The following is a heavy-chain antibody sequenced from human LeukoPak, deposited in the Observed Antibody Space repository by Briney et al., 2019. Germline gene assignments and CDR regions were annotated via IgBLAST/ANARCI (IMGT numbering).Heavy chain of an antibody. CDR2: IIPILGIA. CDR1: GGTFSSYA. V-gene: IGHV1-69*04. CDR3: ARDMGTRYNWSDPQPNNWFDP. Sequence: ASVKVSCKASGGTFSSYAISWVRQAPGQGLEWMGRIIPILGIANYAQKFQGRVTITADKSTSTAYMELSSLRSEDTAVYYCARDMGTRYNWSDPQPNNWFDPWGQGTLVTVSS. J-gene: IGHJ5*02. D-gene: IGHD1-20*01.